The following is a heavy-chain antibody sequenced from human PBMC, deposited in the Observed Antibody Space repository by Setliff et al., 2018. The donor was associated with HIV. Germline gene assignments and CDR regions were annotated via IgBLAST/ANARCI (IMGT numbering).Heavy chain of an antibody. D-gene: IGHD3-3*01. CDR2: ISAYNGNT. J-gene: IGHJ3*02. CDR3: AREYYDFWSGHSDAFHI. Sequence: GASVKVSCKASGYTFTSYGISWVRQAPGQGLEWMGWISAYNGNTNHAQTLQGRVTMTTDTSTSTAYMELRSLRSDDTAVYYCAREYYDFWSGHSDAFHIWGQGTMVTVSS. CDR1: GYTFTSYG. V-gene: IGHV1-18*01.